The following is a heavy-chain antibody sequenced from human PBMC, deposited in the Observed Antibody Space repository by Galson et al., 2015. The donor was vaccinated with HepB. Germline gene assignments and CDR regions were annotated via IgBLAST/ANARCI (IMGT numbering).Heavy chain of an antibody. CDR3: VRQMGTLMPFDY. Sequence: TLSLTCAVYGGSFNGFYRSWIRQPPGKGLEWIGEINHSGSANYKSSLKSRVTISVDTSKNQFSLRLSSVTAAGTAVYYCVRQMGTLMPFDYWGQGTLVTISS. CDR2: INHSGSA. CDR1: GGSFNGFY. V-gene: IGHV4-34*01. J-gene: IGHJ4*02. D-gene: IGHD5-24*01.